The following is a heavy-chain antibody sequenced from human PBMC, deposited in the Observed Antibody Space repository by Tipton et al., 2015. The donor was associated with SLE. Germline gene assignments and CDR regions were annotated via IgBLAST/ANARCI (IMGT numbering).Heavy chain of an antibody. D-gene: IGHD5-24*01. J-gene: IGHJ4*02. Sequence: TLSLTCTVSGGSISNYYWSWIRQSPGKGLEWIGYIYTSGSTNYNPSFKSRLTISVDTTRNQFSLKLTSVTAADTAVYYCARRDVEVAPLGFDYWGQGTLVTVSS. CDR1: GGSISNYY. CDR2: IYTSGST. CDR3: ARRDVEVAPLGFDY. V-gene: IGHV4-4*08.